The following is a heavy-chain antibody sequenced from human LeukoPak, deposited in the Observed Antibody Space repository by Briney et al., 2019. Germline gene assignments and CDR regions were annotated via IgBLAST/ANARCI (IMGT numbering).Heavy chain of an antibody. CDR3: ARDKIVGATHFDY. J-gene: IGHJ4*02. V-gene: IGHV3-7*01. CDR2: IQQDGSEK. CDR1: GFTFRTYW. Sequence: GGSLRLSCAASGFTFRTYWMSWVRQAPGKGREWVANIQQDGSEKYYVDSVKGRFTISRDNAKNSLYLQMNSLRAEDTAVYYCARDKIVGATHFDYWGQGTLVTVSS. D-gene: IGHD1-26*01.